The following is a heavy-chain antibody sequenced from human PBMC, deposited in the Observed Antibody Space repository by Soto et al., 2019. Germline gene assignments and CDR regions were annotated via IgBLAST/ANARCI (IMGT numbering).Heavy chain of an antibody. D-gene: IGHD3-22*01. CDR3: ARVLSGYARTAQRGSDV. CDR2: INSLSTSK. Sequence: GGSLRLSCAASGFFFSSYTMNWVRQAPGKGLEWISSINSLSTSKYYADSLKGRCTISRDNAKNSLFLQIDSLRAEDTAIYYCARVLSGYARTAQRGSDVWGQGTTVTVSS. V-gene: IGHV3-21*01. CDR1: GFFFSSYT. J-gene: IGHJ6*02.